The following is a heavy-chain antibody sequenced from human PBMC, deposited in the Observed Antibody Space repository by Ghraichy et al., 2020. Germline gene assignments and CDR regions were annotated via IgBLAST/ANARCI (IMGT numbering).Heavy chain of an antibody. CDR2: IYYSGST. J-gene: IGHJ4*02. D-gene: IGHD6-13*01. Sequence: SETLSLTCTVSGGSISSYYWSWIRQPPGKGLEWIGYIYYSGSTNYNPSLKSRVTISVDTSKNQFSLKLSSVTAADTAVYYCARRAAAGYYFDYWGQGTLVTVSS. CDR3: ARRAAAGYYFDY. V-gene: IGHV4-59*08. CDR1: GGSISSYY.